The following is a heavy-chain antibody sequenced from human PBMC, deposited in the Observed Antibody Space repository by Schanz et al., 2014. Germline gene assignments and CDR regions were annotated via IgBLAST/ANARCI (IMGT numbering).Heavy chain of an antibody. CDR1: GFTFSDYY. CDR3: ARPSDSSWYMDV. J-gene: IGHJ6*03. CDR2: ISDSGDST. V-gene: IGHV3-11*03. Sequence: VQLLESGGGLVQPGGSLRLSCVASGFTFSDYYMTWIRQAPGKGLEWVSDISDSGDSTHYADSVKGRFTISRDNAKNSLYLQMNSLRAEDTAVYYCARPSDSSWYMDVWGKGTTVTVSS. D-gene: IGHD2-21*02.